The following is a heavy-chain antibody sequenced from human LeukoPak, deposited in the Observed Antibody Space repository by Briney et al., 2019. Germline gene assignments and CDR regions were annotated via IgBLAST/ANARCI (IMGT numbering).Heavy chain of an antibody. Sequence: SSETLSLTCAVYGGSFSGYYWSWIRQPPGKGLEWIGEINHSGSTNYNPSLKSRVTISVDTSKNQFSLKLTSVTAADTAVYYCARETSQKGAHYMDVWGKGTTVTISS. CDR1: GGSFSGYY. CDR3: ARETSQKGAHYMDV. CDR2: INHSGST. D-gene: IGHD3-16*01. J-gene: IGHJ6*03. V-gene: IGHV4-34*01.